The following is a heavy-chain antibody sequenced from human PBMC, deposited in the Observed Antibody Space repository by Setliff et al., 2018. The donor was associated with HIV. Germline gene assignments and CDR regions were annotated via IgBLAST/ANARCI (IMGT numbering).Heavy chain of an antibody. D-gene: IGHD3-22*01. V-gene: IGHV4-34*01. CDR3: ARQFGSGYYFDY. Sequence: PSETLSLTCAVYGGSFSGYYWSWIRQPPGKGLEWIGEINHSGSTNYNPSLKSRVTISVDTSKNQFSLKVTSVTAADTALYYCARQFGSGYYFDYWGQATLVTVSS. CDR1: GGSFSGYY. CDR2: INHSGST. J-gene: IGHJ4*02.